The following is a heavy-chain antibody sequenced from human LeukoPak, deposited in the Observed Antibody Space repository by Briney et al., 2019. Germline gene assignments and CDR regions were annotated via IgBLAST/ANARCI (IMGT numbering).Heavy chain of an antibody. V-gene: IGHV3-9*01. CDR1: GFTFDDYA. J-gene: IGHJ4*02. CDR3: ARDPIVATTMSDY. Sequence: GGSLRLSCAASGFTFDDYAMHWVRQAPGKGLEWVSGISWNSGSIGYADSVKGRFTISRDNAKNSLYLQMNSLRAEDTAVYYCARDPIVATTMSDYWGQGTLVTVSS. D-gene: IGHD5-12*01. CDR2: ISWNSGSI.